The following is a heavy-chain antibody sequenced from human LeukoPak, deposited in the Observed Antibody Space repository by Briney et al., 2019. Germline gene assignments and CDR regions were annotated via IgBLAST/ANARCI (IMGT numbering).Heavy chain of an antibody. V-gene: IGHV3-11*01. CDR3: ARVWDSSGWSRFDP. Sequence: PGGSLRLSCAASGFTFSDYYMSWIRQAPRKGLEWISSISSSGSVIYYADSVKGRFTISRDNAKNSLYVEMNSLRADDTAVYYCARVWDSSGWSRFDPWGQGTRVTVSS. J-gene: IGHJ5*02. D-gene: IGHD6-19*01. CDR1: GFTFSDYY. CDR2: ISSSGSVI.